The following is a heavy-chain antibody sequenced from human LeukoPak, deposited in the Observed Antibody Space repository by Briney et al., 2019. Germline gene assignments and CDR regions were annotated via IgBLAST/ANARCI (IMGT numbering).Heavy chain of an antibody. V-gene: IGHV1-46*01. J-gene: IGHJ5*02. CDR3: ARDLGLRGVTNWFDP. CDR1: GYTFTSYY. D-gene: IGHD3-10*01. Sequence: RASVKVSCKASGYTFTSYYMHWVRQAPGQGLEWMGIINPSGGSTSYAQKFQGRVIMTRDTSTSTVYMELSTLRSEDTAVYYCARDLGLRGVTNWFDPWGQGTLVTVSS. CDR2: INPSGGST.